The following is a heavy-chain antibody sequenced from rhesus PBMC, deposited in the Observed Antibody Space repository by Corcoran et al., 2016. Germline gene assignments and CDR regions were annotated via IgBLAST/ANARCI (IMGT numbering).Heavy chain of an antibody. Sequence: QLQLQESGPGLVKPSETLSLTCAVSGGSIRGYWWTWIPQPPGKGLEWIGRIDSRGSPDCNPSLKSRVTISRDTSKNQFSLKLYSVTAADTAVYYCAREQPYSSGWFDYWGQGVLVTVSS. D-gene: IGHD6-31*01. CDR3: AREQPYSSGWFDY. V-gene: IGHV4-160*01. J-gene: IGHJ4*01. CDR2: IDSRGSP. CDR1: GGSIRGYW.